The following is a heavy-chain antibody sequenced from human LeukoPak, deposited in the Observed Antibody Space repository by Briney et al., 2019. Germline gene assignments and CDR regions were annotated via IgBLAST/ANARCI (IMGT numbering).Heavy chain of an antibody. CDR1: GGSISSGSYY. CDR2: IYYSGST. CDR3: ARDASNWNENLFDY. V-gene: IGHV4-39*07. Sequence: SETLSLTCTVSGGSISSGSYYWGWIRQPPGKGLEWIGSIYYSGSTYYNPSLKSRVTISVDTSKNQFSLKLSSVTAADTAVYYCARDASNWNENLFDYWGQGTLVTVSS. J-gene: IGHJ4*02. D-gene: IGHD1-20*01.